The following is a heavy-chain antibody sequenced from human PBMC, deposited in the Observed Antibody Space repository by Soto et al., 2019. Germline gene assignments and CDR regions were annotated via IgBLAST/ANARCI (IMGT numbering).Heavy chain of an antibody. CDR3: ARVGVPAASYYYYGMDV. V-gene: IGHV3-30*03. J-gene: IGHJ6*02. CDR1: GFTFSIYW. CDR2: ITNDGGDK. Sequence: GGSLRLSCAASGFTFSIYWMHWVRQTPGKGLEWVAVITNDGGDKYYADSVKGRFTISRDNSKNTLYLQMNSLRAEDTAVYYCARVGVPAASYYYYGMDVWGQGTTVTVSS. D-gene: IGHD2-2*01.